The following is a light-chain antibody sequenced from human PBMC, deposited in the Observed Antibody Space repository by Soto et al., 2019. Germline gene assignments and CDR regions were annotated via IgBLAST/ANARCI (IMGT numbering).Light chain of an antibody. CDR3: HQRANWPPT. Sequence: EIVLTQSPATLSLSPGERATLSCRASQSVSSSLAWYQQKSGQGPRLLIYDASNRATGIPARFSGSGSGTDFTLTISSLAPEDFAVYYCHQRANWPPTFGQGTRLEIK. J-gene: IGKJ2*01. V-gene: IGKV3-11*01. CDR1: QSVSSS. CDR2: DAS.